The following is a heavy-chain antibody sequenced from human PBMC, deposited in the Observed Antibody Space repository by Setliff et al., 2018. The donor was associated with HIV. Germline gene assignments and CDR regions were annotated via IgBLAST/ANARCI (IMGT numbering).Heavy chain of an antibody. Sequence: SETLSLTCTVSGGSISSGDYYWIWIRQSPGKGLEWIGEINHSGSTAYNPSLKSRVTISVDTSKNQFSLKLNSVTAADTAVYYCTVYNTGSSKDHYWGQGTPVTVSS. D-gene: IGHD2-8*02. CDR2: INHSGST. CDR1: GGSISSGDYY. J-gene: IGHJ4*02. V-gene: IGHV4-39*07. CDR3: TVYNTGSSKDHY.